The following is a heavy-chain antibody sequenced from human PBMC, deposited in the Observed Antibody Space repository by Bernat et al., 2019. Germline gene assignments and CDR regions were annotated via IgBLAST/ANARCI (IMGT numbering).Heavy chain of an antibody. J-gene: IGHJ4*02. V-gene: IGHV2-5*02. CDR3: ARYFDWRPFDY. CDR2: IYWDDDK. CDR1: GFSLSTSVVG. D-gene: IGHD3-9*01. Sequence: QITLKESGPTLVKPTQTLTLTCTFSGFSLSTSVVGVGWIRQPPGKALEWLALIYWDDDKRYSPSLKSRLTITKDTSKNQVVLTMTNMDPVDTATYYCARYFDWRPFDYWGQGTLVTVSS.